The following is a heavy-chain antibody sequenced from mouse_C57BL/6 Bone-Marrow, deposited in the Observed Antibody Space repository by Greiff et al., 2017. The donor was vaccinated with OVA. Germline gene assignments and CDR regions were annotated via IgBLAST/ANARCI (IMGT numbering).Heavy chain of an antibody. V-gene: IGHV3-5*01. CDR1: GISITTGNYR. D-gene: IGHD1-1*01. CDR3: AREGNYYGSSWYFDV. CDR2: IYYSGTI. Sequence: EVQLQQSGPGLVKPSQTVFLTCTVTGISITTGNYRWSWIRQFPGNKLEWIGYIYYSGTITYNPSLTSRTTITRDTPKNQFFLEMNSLTAEDTATYYCAREGNYYGSSWYFDVWGTGTTVTVSS. J-gene: IGHJ1*03.